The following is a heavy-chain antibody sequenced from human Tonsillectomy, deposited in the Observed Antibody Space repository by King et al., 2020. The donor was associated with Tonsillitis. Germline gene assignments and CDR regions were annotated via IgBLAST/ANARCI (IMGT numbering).Heavy chain of an antibody. Sequence: VQLVESGGGLVQPGGSLRLSCAASGFSFTTYWMSWVRQAPGKGPEWVANIKQDGSAKYYVDSVKGRFTISRDNAKNSLYLQMNSLRAEDTAVYYCAGDRGTAIPYSFYGLDVWGQGTTVPVSS. CDR3: AGDRGTAIPYSFYGLDV. CDR2: IKQDGSAK. J-gene: IGHJ6*02. D-gene: IGHD5-18*01. CDR1: GFSFTTYW. V-gene: IGHV3-7*01.